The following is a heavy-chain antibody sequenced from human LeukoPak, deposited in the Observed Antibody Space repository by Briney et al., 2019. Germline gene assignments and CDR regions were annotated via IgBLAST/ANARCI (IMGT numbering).Heavy chain of an antibody. CDR1: GFTFSSYS. CDR2: ISSSSSYI. J-gene: IGHJ4*02. D-gene: IGHD3-9*01. V-gene: IGHV3-21*01. Sequence: MPGGSLRLSCAASGFTFSSYSMNWVRQAPGKGLEWVSSISSSSSYIYYADSVKGRFTISRDNAKNSLYLQMNSLRAEDTAVYYCARDNDLLRYFDWPLDYWGQGTLVTVSS. CDR3: ARDNDLLRYFDWPLDY.